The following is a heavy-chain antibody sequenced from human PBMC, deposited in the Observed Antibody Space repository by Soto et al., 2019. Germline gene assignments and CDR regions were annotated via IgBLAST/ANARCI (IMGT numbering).Heavy chain of an antibody. CDR1: GGSFHKFG. CDR3: ARDDEKTYAFYF. J-gene: IGHJ3*01. Sequence: QVHVVQSGAEVKEPGSSVRVSCKASGGSFHKFGFNWVRQAPGQGLQWMGDITPMFGVAEYAQRLQDRLTISADDSTETIYMALRSLRSEDTAMYYCARDDEKTYAFYFCGPGTMVTVSS. V-gene: IGHV1-69*12. CDR2: ITPMFGVA.